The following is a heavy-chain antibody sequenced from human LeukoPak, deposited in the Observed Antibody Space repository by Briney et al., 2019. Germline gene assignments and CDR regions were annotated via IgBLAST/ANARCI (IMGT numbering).Heavy chain of an antibody. V-gene: IGHV1-2*02. J-gene: IGHJ4*02. CDR1: GFTFTGSY. CDR3: ARDLEDFWSGYYSRYFDY. Sequence: GASVKVSCKASGFTFTGSYMHWVRQAPGQGLEWMGWINPNSGGTNYAQKFQGRVTMTRDTSISTAYMELSRLRSDDTAVYCCARDLEDFWSGYYSRYFDYWGQGTVVSVSS. CDR2: INPNSGGT. D-gene: IGHD3-3*01.